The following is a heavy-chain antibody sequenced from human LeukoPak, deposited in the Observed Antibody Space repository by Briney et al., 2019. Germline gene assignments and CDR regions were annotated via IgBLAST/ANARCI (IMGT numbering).Heavy chain of an antibody. Sequence: GGSLRLSCAASGFTFSSYGMHWVRQAPGKGLEWVAFIRYDGSNKYYADSVKGRFTISRDNSKNTLYLQMNSLRAEDTAVYYCAKGFYDFWSGETLSLFDYWGQGTLVTVSS. CDR1: GFTFSSYG. V-gene: IGHV3-30*02. CDR3: AKGFYDFWSGETLSLFDY. D-gene: IGHD3-3*01. CDR2: IRYDGSNK. J-gene: IGHJ4*02.